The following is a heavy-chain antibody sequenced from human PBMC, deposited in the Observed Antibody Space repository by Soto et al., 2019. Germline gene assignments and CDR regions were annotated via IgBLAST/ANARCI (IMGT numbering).Heavy chain of an antibody. Sequence: GGSLRLSCAASGFTFSSYAMSWVRQAPGKGLEWVSAISGSGGSTYYADSVKGRFTISRDNSKNTLYLQMNSLRAEDTAVYYCAKEGKNCSSTRCYPYYFDYWGQGTLVTVSS. D-gene: IGHD2-2*01. CDR2: ISGSGGST. CDR1: GFTFSSYA. J-gene: IGHJ4*02. CDR3: AKEGKNCSSTRCYPYYFDY. V-gene: IGHV3-23*01.